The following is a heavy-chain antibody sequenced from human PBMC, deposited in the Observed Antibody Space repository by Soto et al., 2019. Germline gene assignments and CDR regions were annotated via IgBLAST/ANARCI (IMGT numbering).Heavy chain of an antibody. V-gene: IGHV3-48*02. Sequence: PGGSLRLSCAASGFSFSSYIMYWVRQAPGKGLEWVSSISGGSSIIYYADSVKGRFTISRDNAENSLYLQMNSLRDEDTAVYFCARDRRVTSRKFFDYWGQGTLVTVS. CDR3: ARDRRVTSRKFFDY. CDR2: ISGGSSII. D-gene: IGHD2-21*02. J-gene: IGHJ4*02. CDR1: GFSFSSYI.